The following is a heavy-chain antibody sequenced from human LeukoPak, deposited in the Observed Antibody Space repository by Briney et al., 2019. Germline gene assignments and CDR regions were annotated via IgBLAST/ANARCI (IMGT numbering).Heavy chain of an antibody. Sequence: PSETLSLTCTVSGYSISSGYYWGWIRQPPGKGLEGIGSIYHSGSTYYNPSLKSRVTISVDTSKNQFSLKLSSVTAADTAVYYCASTMVRGVIPADYWGQGTLVTVSS. J-gene: IGHJ4*02. CDR3: ASTMVRGVIPADY. V-gene: IGHV4-38-2*02. D-gene: IGHD3-10*01. CDR1: GYSISSGYY. CDR2: IYHSGST.